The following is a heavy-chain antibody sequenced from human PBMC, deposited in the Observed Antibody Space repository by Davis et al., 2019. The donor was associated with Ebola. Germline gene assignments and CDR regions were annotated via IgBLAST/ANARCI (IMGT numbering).Heavy chain of an antibody. D-gene: IGHD3-10*01. CDR2: VILKSGAT. CDR1: GYTFTDYN. CDR3: AAGRILLWFGPPDNDNWFDP. V-gene: IGHV1-2*06. Sequence: ASVKVSCKASGYTFTDYNIHWMRQAPGQGLEWLGRVILKSGATNYAQKFQDRVTMTEDTSTDTAYMELSSLRSEDTAVYYCAAGRILLWFGPPDNDNWFDPWGQGTLVTVAS. J-gene: IGHJ5*02.